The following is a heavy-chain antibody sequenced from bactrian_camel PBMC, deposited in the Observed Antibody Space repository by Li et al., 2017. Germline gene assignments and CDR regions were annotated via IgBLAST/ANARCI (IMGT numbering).Heavy chain of an antibody. J-gene: IGHJ4*01. D-gene: IGHD6*01. CDR2: IDTSGSA. Sequence: HVQLVESGGGSVQTTGSLRLSCAASALTDLCMAWFRQAPGNEREGVAAIDTSGSATYTYSVAGRFTISRDNAQNTLYLQMDNLKPEDSAMYYCAADTVNLQMARWYTYWGQGTQVTVS. CDR1: ALTDLC. V-gene: IGHV3S55*01. CDR3: AADTVNLQMARWYTY.